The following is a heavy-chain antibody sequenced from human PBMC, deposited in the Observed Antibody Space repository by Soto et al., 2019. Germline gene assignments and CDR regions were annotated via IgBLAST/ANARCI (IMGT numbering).Heavy chain of an antibody. D-gene: IGHD3-3*01. J-gene: IGHJ4*02. CDR2: LSRGGSA. CDR3: ARDTFGGAYDFWH. Sequence: EVQLVESGGGLVQPGGSLRLSCAASGFTVSSDYMTWVRQAPGKGLEWVSVLSRGGSAYYADSVKGRFTISRDNSKNTLYLQMNSLRAEDTAVYYCARDTFGGAYDFWHGGQGTLVTVSS. V-gene: IGHV3-66*01. CDR1: GFTVSSDY.